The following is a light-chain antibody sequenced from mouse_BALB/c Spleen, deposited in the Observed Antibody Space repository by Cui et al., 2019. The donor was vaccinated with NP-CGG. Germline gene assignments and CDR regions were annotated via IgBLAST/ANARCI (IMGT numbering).Light chain of an antibody. CDR2: LVS. Sequence: VVILQTPLSLSVTIVQTASISYNSRQSLLASDGKTYWNGLSQRPGQAPKRLIYLVSKLDSGVPDRFTGSGSGTDFTLKISRVEAEDLGVYFCWQGTHFPRTFGGGTKLEIK. J-gene: IGKJ1*01. V-gene: IGKV1-135*01. CDR3: WQGTHFPRT. CDR1: QSLLASDGKTY.